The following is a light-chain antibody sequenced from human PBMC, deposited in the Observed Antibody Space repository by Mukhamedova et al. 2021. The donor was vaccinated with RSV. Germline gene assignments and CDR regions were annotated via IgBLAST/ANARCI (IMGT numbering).Light chain of an antibody. CDR2: GNS. CDR1: G. CDR3: QSYDRTLSGYV. V-gene: IGLV1-40*01. J-gene: IGLJ1*01. Sequence: GVHWYQQIPGAAPKLLIYGNSNRPSGVTDRFSASKSGTSAPLVITGLQAEDEADYYCQSYDRTLSGYVFGTGTKITVL.